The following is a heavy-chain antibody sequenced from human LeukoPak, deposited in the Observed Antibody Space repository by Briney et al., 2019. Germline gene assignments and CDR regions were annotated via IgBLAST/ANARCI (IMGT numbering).Heavy chain of an antibody. CDR2: MRDRNKNYAT. CDR1: GIGFQGSA. D-gene: IGHD2-21*02. CDR3: IRHVEYVTPDS. Sequence: AGGSLRLSCAASGIGFQGSAVHWVRQSSGRGLEWVGCMRDRNKNYATIYGASMRSRFTISRDDSMNTATLQLNSLRTEDTAVYFCIRHVEYVTPDSWGQGTLVTVSS. J-gene: IGHJ4*02. V-gene: IGHV3-73*01.